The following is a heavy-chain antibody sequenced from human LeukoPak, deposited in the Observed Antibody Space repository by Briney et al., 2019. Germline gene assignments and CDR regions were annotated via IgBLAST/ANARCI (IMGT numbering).Heavy chain of an antibody. Sequence: GRSLRLSCAASGFTFSSYGMHWVRQAPGKGLEWVAVIWYDGSNKYYADSVKGRFTISRDNPKNTLYLQMNSLRAEDTAVYYCARDQAPYCSSTSCSAGYDYWGQGTLVTVSS. J-gene: IGHJ4*02. CDR3: ARDQAPYCSSTSCSAGYDY. CDR1: GFTFSSYG. V-gene: IGHV3-33*01. CDR2: IWYDGSNK. D-gene: IGHD2-2*01.